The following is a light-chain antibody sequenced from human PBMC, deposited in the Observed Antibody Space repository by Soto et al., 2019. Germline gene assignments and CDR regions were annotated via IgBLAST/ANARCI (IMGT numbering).Light chain of an antibody. CDR2: DAS. CDR3: HQYNSYPRT. CDR1: QGIRSW. V-gene: IGKV1-5*01. Sequence: DIQITQSPSTLSASVGDRVTITCRASQGIRSWLAWYQQKPGKAPELLIYDASSLNRGVPSRFSGSGSGTDFTLTISRLQPDDFATYYCHQYNSYPRTFGHGTKVDIK. J-gene: IGKJ1*01.